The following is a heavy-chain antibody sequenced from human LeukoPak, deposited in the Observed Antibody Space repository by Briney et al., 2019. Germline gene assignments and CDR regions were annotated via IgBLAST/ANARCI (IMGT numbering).Heavy chain of an antibody. CDR3: ARDLEGRELPYRHFDY. J-gene: IGHJ4*02. CDR1: GFTFSSYS. Sequence: GGSLRLSCAASGFTFSSYSMNWVRQAPGKGLEWVSSISSSSSYIYYADSVKGRFTISRDNAKNSLYLQMNSLRAEDTAVYYCARDLEGRELPYRHFDYWGQGTLVTVSS. D-gene: IGHD1-26*01. V-gene: IGHV3-21*04. CDR2: ISSSSSYI.